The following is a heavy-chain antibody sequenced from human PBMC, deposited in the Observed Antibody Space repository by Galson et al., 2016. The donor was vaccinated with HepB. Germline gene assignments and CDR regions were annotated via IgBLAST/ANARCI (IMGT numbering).Heavy chain of an antibody. CDR1: GFSITTYW. J-gene: IGHJ3*02. CDR2: ITRAGSST. D-gene: IGHD1-26*01. V-gene: IGHV3-74*01. CDR3: ASIRVGATLVGAFDI. Sequence: SLKLSCAASGFSITTYWMHWVRQASWKGLVWVSRITRAGSSTNYSDSVKGRFTISRDNARNTLYLQMNSLRAEDTAVYYCASIRVGATLVGAFDIWGQGTMVTVSS.